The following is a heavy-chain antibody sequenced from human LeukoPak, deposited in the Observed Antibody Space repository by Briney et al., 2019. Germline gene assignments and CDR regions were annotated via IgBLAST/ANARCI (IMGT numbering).Heavy chain of an antibody. CDR1: GYTFTSYG. D-gene: IGHD1-26*01. CDR3: ARDHPGVGATDYYYGMDV. J-gene: IGHJ6*02. Sequence: ASVKVSCKASGYTFTSYGISWVRQAPGQGLEGMGWISAYNGNTNYAQKLQGRVTMTTDTSTSTAYMELRSLRSDDTAVYYCARDHPGVGATDYYYGMDVWGQGTTVTVSS. V-gene: IGHV1-18*01. CDR2: ISAYNGNT.